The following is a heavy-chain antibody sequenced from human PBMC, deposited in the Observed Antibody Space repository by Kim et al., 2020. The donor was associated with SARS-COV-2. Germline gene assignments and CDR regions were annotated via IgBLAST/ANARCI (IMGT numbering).Heavy chain of an antibody. V-gene: IGHV1-69*13. Sequence: SVKVSCKASGGTFSSYAISWVRQAPGQGLEWMGGIIPIFGTANYAQKFQGRVTITADESTSTAYMELSSLRSEDTAVYYCARGGPTAMVPFDYWGQGTLVTVSS. CDR1: GGTFSSYA. CDR3: ARGGPTAMVPFDY. D-gene: IGHD5-18*01. J-gene: IGHJ4*02. CDR2: IIPIFGTA.